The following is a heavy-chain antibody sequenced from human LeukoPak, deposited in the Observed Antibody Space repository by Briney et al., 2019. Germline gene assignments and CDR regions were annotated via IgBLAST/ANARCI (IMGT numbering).Heavy chain of an antibody. J-gene: IGHJ4*02. CDR3: ARAAHYGGNMAYFDY. V-gene: IGHV3-64*01. Sequence: PGGSLRLSCAASGFSFSSYAMHWVRQAPGKGLEYVSAIGTNGGNTYYANSVKGRFTTSRDNSKNTLYLQMGSLRAEDMAVYYCARAAHYGGNMAYFDYWGQGTLVTVSS. CDR2: IGTNGGNT. D-gene: IGHD4-23*01. CDR1: GFSFSSYA.